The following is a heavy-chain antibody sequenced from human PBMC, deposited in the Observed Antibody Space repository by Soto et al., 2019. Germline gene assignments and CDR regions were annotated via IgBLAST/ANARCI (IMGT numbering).Heavy chain of an antibody. D-gene: IGHD6-13*01. CDR3: ARDWWEEPAGKATVSHFDY. CDR1: GFAFGNYG. J-gene: IGHJ4*02. Sequence: QVQLVESGGGVVQPGRSLTLSCAASGFAFGNYGIHWVRQAPGKGLEWVAVIWSDGSSKYYGDSVKGRFTISRDNSNNTVYLPMNILRAEDTAVYYCARDWWEEPAGKATVSHFDYWGQGTRVTVSS. CDR2: IWSDGSSK. V-gene: IGHV3-33*01.